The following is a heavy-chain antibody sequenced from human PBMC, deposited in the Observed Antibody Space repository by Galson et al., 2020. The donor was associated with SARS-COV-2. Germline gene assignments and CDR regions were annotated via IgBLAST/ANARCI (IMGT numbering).Heavy chain of an antibody. D-gene: IGHD7-27*01. Sequence: ALHGESLKISCAVSGFTFSSYWMHWVRQAPGKGLVWVSRIYSEGSSTSYADYVKGRFTISGDNAKNTLYLQMNSLRAEDTAVYYCARGDMGNDYFDYWGQGTLVTVSS. CDR3: ARGDMGNDYFDY. V-gene: IGHV3-74*01. J-gene: IGHJ4*02. CDR2: IYSEGSST. CDR1: GFTFSSYW.